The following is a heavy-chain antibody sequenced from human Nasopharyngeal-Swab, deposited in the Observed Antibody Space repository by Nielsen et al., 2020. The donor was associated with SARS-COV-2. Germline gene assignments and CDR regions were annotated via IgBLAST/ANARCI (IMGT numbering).Heavy chain of an antibody. J-gene: IGHJ6*03. V-gene: IGHV1-8*01. CDR1: GYSFTSYD. CDR2: MNPNTGNT. CDR3: ARGNGYYYMDV. Sequence: ASVKVSCKASGYSFTSYDFNWVRQATGQGLEWMGWMNPNTGNTGYAQKFQGRVTMTRNTSISTAYMELSSLRSEDTAVYYCARGNGYYYMDVWGKGTTVTVSS.